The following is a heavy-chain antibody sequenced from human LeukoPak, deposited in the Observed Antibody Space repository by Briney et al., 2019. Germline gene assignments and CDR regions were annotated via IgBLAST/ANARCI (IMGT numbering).Heavy chain of an antibody. Sequence: GGSLRLSCAASGFTFSNYWMTWARRAPGKGLEWVANIRRDGSETHYVDSVMGRFTISRDNAKNSLYLQMNSLRAEDTAVYYCARDDTHYGSSGSFYDAFDIWGQGTMVTVSS. D-gene: IGHD3-22*01. CDR3: ARDDTHYGSSGSFYDAFDI. J-gene: IGHJ3*02. CDR2: IRRDGSET. V-gene: IGHV3-7*01. CDR1: GFTFSNYW.